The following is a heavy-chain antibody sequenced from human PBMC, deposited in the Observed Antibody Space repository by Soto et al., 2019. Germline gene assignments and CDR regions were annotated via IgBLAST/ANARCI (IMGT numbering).Heavy chain of an antibody. CDR1: GGSISSSSYY. V-gene: IGHV4-39*01. D-gene: IGHD3-10*01. CDR2: IYYSGST. Sequence: PSETLSLTCTVSGGSISSSSYYWGWIRQPPGKGLEWIGSIYYSGSTYYNPSLKSRVTISVDTSKNQFSLKLSSVTAADTAVYYCARHLLFGSRTTMVRGPGQYWGQGTLVTVSS. CDR3: ARHLLFGSRTTMVRGPGQY. J-gene: IGHJ4*02.